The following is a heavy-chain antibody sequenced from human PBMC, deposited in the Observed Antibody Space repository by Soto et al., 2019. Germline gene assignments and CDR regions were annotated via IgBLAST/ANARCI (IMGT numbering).Heavy chain of an antibody. CDR3: AKYPYHWNPDY. D-gene: IGHD1-1*01. V-gene: IGHV3-23*01. CDR2: ISGSGGST. CDR1: GCTFTTYA. J-gene: IGHJ4*02. Sequence: GGSLRLSCAASGCTFTTYAMNWVRQAPGKGLEWVSSISGSGGSTYYADSVKGRFTISRDNSKNTLYLQMNSLRAEDTAVYYCAKYPYHWNPDYWGQGTLVTVSS.